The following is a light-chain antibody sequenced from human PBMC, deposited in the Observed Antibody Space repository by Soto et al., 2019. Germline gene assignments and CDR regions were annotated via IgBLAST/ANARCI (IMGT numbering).Light chain of an antibody. Sequence: DIQMTQSPSSLSASVGDRVTITCRASQSISSYLNWYQQKPGKAPKLLMYAASSLQSGVPSRFSGSGSGTDFTLTISSLQPEDFVSYYCQQSYSTLWTFGQGTKVEIK. J-gene: IGKJ1*01. CDR1: QSISSY. CDR2: AAS. CDR3: QQSYSTLWT. V-gene: IGKV1-39*01.